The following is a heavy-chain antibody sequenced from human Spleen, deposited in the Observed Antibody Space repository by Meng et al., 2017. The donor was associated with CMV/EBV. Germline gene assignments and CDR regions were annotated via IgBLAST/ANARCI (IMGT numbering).Heavy chain of an antibody. CDR1: GFTFSSYW. V-gene: IGHV3-21*01. D-gene: IGHD3-3*01. J-gene: IGHJ5*02. Sequence: GESLKISCAASGFTFSSYWMSWVRQAPGKGLEWVSSISSSNSFTYYADSVRGRFTISRDNAKNSLYLEMDSLRAEDTAVYYCVRDLPPYYDFWSGYLDLWGQGTLVTVSS. CDR3: VRDLPPYYDFWSGYLDL. CDR2: ISSSNSFT.